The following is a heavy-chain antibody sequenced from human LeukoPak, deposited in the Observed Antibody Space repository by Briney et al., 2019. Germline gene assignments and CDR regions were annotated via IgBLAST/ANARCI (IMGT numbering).Heavy chain of an antibody. CDR3: ARDEASDYGIGYYYYMDV. J-gene: IGHJ6*03. CDR1: GGSISSHY. D-gene: IGHD4-17*01. Sequence: SETLSLTCTVSGGSISSHYWSWIRQLPGKGLEWIGYIYYSGSTNYNPSLKSRVTISVDTSKNQFSLKLSSVTAADTAVYYCARDEASDYGIGYYYYMDVWGKGTTVTVSS. V-gene: IGHV4-59*11. CDR2: IYYSGST.